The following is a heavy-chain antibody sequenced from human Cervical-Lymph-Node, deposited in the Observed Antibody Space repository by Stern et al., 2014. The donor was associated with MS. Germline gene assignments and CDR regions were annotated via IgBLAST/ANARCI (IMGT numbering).Heavy chain of an antibody. J-gene: IGHJ4*02. CDR2: TSYDGSDE. V-gene: IGHV3-30*18. Sequence: VQLVESGGGVVQPGRSLRLSCEASGFTFSHYGMHGVRQAPGKGLEWVAVTSYDGSDESYVDSVKGRFTSSRDNSKNTLYLQMNSLRAEDTAVYYCAKEGCSGGTCYGLDSWGQGALVTVSS. D-gene: IGHD2-15*01. CDR3: AKEGCSGGTCYGLDS. CDR1: GFTFSHYG.